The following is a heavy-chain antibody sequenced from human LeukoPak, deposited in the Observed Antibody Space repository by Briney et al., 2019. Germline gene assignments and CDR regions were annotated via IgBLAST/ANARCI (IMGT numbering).Heavy chain of an antibody. J-gene: IGHJ4*02. CDR1: GFTFSSNW. CDR2: INEDGSTT. V-gene: IGHV3-74*01. Sequence: GGSLRLSCAASGFTFSSNWMHWVRQAPGKGLVWVSRINEDGSTTTYADSVKGRFTVSRDNAKNTLYLQMDSLRAEDSAVYYCARGLVHDTSGYYSDYWGQGILVTVSS. CDR3: ARGLVHDTSGYYSDY. D-gene: IGHD3-22*01.